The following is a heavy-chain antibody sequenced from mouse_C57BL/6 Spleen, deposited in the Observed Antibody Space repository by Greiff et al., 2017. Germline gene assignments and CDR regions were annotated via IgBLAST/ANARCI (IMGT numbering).Heavy chain of an antibody. CDR1: GYTFTSYW. CDR3: ARSTIYYYGSSYGDYAMDY. CDR2: IDPSDSYT. J-gene: IGHJ4*01. D-gene: IGHD1-1*01. V-gene: IGHV1-69*01. Sequence: QVHVKQPGAELVMPGASVKLSCKASGYTFTSYWMHWVKQRPGQGLEWIGEIDPSDSYTNYNQKFKGKSTLTVDKSSSTAYMQLSSLTSEDSAVYYCARSTIYYYGSSYGDYAMDYWGQGTSVTVSS.